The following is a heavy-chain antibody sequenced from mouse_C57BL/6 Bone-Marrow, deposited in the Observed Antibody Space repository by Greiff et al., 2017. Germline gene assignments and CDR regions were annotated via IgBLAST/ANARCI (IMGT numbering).Heavy chain of an antibody. Sequence: VQLQQSGPGLVQPSQSLSITCTVSGFSLTSYGVHWVRQSPGKGLEWLGVIWRGGSTDYNAAFMSRLSITKDNSKSQVFFKMNSLQADDTAIYYCAKKGSSYDYYAMDYWGQGTSVSVSS. CDR1: GFSLTSYG. V-gene: IGHV2-5*01. CDR3: AKKGSSYDYYAMDY. J-gene: IGHJ4*01. CDR2: IWRGGST. D-gene: IGHD1-1*01.